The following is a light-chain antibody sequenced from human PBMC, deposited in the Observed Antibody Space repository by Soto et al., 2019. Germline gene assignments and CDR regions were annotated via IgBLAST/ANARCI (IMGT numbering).Light chain of an antibody. CDR1: SSNIGAGYD. Sequence: QSVLTQPPSVSGAPGQRVTISCTGSSSNIGAGYDVHWYQQLPGTAPKLLIYGNSNRPSGVPDRFSGSKSGTSASLAITGLKAEDAADYYCQSYDSSLSGVVFGGGTKLTVL. CDR2: GNS. J-gene: IGLJ2*01. V-gene: IGLV1-40*01. CDR3: QSYDSSLSGVV.